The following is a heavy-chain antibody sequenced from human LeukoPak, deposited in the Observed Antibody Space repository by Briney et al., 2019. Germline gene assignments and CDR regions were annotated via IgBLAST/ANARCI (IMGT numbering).Heavy chain of an antibody. V-gene: IGHV3-48*04. Sequence: GRSLRLSCAASGFTFSSYGMHWVRQAPGKGLEWVSYISSSGSTIYYADSVKGRFTISRDNAKNSLYLQMNSLRAEDTAVYYCAREVRVETATIRVGPRVYWGQGTLVTVSS. CDR3: AREVRVETATIRVGPRVY. J-gene: IGHJ4*02. D-gene: IGHD5-12*01. CDR2: ISSSGSTI. CDR1: GFTFSSYG.